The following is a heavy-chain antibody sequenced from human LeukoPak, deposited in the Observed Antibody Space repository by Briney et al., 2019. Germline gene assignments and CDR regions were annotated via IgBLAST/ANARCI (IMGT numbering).Heavy chain of an antibody. CDR3: ARVMAHSSSSGY. D-gene: IGHD6-6*01. J-gene: IGHJ4*02. CDR2: INPNSGGT. Sequence: ASVKVSCKSAGYTFTGYYMHWERQAPGQGLEWMGWINPNSGGTNYAQKFQGRVTMTRDTSISTAYMELSRLRSDDTAVYYCARVMAHSSSSGYWRQGTLVTVSS. CDR1: GYTFTGYY. V-gene: IGHV1-2*02.